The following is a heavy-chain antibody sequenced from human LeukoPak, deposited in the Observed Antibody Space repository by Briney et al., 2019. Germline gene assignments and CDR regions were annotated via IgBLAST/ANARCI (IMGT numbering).Heavy chain of an antibody. D-gene: IGHD3-16*01. CDR1: GGTFSSYT. J-gene: IGHJ4*02. Sequence: SVKVSCKASGGTFSSYTISWVRQAPGQGLEWMGRIIPILGIANYAQKFQGRVTITADKSASTAYMELSSLRSEDTAVYYCARPSHDGAFDYWGQGTLVSVSS. V-gene: IGHV1-69*02. CDR2: IIPILGIA. CDR3: ARPSHDGAFDY.